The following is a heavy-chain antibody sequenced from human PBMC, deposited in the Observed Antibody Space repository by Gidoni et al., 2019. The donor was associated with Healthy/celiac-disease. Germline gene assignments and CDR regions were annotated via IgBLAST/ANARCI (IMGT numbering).Heavy chain of an antibody. D-gene: IGHD3-10*01. V-gene: IGHV2-5*01. J-gene: IGHJ4*02. CDR2: IYWNDDK. CDR3: AHGGILWFGELYSY. Sequence: QITLKESGPTLVKPTQTLTLTCTFSGFSLSTSGVGVGWIRQPPGKALEWLALIYWNDDKRYSPSLKSRLTITKDTSKNQVVLTMTNMDPVDTATYYCAHGGILWFGELYSYWGQGTLVTVSS. CDR1: GFSLSTSGVG.